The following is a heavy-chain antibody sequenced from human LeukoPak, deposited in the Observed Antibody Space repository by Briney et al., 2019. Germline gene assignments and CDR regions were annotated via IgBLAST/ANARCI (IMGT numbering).Heavy chain of an antibody. CDR2: IRYDGSNK. CDR1: GFTFSSHG. Sequence: GGSLRLSCAASGFTFSSHGMHWVRQAPGKGLEWVAFIRYDGSNKYYADSVKGRFTISRDNSKNTLYLQMNSLRVEDTAVYYCAKTLHDAFDMWGQGTAVIVSS. V-gene: IGHV3-30*02. J-gene: IGHJ3*02. D-gene: IGHD5-24*01. CDR3: AKTLHDAFDM.